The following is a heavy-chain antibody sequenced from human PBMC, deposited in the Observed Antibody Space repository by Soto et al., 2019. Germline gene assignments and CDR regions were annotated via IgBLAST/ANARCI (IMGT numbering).Heavy chain of an antibody. V-gene: IGHV3-48*01. CDR2: ISSSSSTI. CDR1: GFTFSSYS. D-gene: IGHD6-6*01. J-gene: IGHJ6*03. Sequence: PGGSLRLSCAASGFTFSSYSMNWVRQAPGKGLEWVSYISSSSSTIYYADSVKGRFTICRDNAKNSLYLQMNSLRAEETAVYYCARDGSAAAARPLYYYYYMDVWGKGTTVTVSS. CDR3: ARDGSAAAARPLYYYYYMDV.